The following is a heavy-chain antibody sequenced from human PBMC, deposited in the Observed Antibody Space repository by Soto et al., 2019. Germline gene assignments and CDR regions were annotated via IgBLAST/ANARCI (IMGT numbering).Heavy chain of an antibody. CDR1: DYTFTSYG. CDR2: ISVYNGNT. CDR3: ARSGSSWNLREFDY. Sequence: ASVKVSCKASDYTFTSYGIIWVRQAPGQGLEWIGWISVYNGNTNYAQKFRGRVTMTTDISTTAAYMEMRSLRSDDTAVYYCARSGSSWNLREFDYWGQGTLVTVSS. V-gene: IGHV1-18*01. D-gene: IGHD6-13*01. J-gene: IGHJ4*02.